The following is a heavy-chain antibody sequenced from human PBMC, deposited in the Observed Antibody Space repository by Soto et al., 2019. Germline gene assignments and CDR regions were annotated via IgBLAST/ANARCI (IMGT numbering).Heavy chain of an antibody. CDR3: ARPALGDLVRGAFDI. Sequence: GGSLRLSCAASGFTFSSYSMNWVRQAPGKGLEWVSYISSSSSTIYYADSVKGRFTISRDNAKNSLYLQMNSLRDEDTAVYYCARPALGDLVRGAFDIWGQGTMVTVSS. J-gene: IGHJ3*02. V-gene: IGHV3-48*02. CDR1: GFTFSSYS. D-gene: IGHD3-10*01. CDR2: ISSSSSTI.